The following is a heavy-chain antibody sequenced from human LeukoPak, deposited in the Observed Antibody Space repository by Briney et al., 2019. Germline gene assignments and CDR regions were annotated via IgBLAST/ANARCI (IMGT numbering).Heavy chain of an antibody. D-gene: IGHD2-2*01. CDR2: NSGNGVST. J-gene: IGHJ4*02. CDR3: AKDDSTSGYFDY. V-gene: IGHV3-23*01. CDR1: GFRFPNYA. Sequence: QPGGSLRLSCKASGFRFPNYAMAWVRQAPGKGLEWVSGNSGNGVSTDYADSVKGRFTITRDNSRDTLYLQMDSLRAEDTAVYYCAKDDSTSGYFDYWGQGTLVTVSS.